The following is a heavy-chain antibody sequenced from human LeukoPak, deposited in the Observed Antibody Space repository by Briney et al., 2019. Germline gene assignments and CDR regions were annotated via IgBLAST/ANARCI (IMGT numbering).Heavy chain of an antibody. CDR1: GFTFSSYA. CDR3: AKGAFCSGGSCGVYYYYYMDV. J-gene: IGHJ6*03. V-gene: IGHV3-23*01. CDR2: ISGGGGST. D-gene: IGHD2-15*01. Sequence: GGSLRLSCAASGFTFSSYAMSWVRHAPGKGLEWVSAISGGGGSTYYADSVKGRFTISRDNSKNTLYLQMNSLRAEDTAVYYCAKGAFCSGGSCGVYYYYYMDVWGKGTTVTVSS.